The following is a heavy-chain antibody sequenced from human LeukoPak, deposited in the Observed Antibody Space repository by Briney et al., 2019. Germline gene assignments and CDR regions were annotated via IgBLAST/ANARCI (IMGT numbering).Heavy chain of an antibody. CDR1: GFTFKTYT. CDR3: ARSDAFDI. Sequence: GGSLRLSCAASGFTFKTYTMHWVRQAPGMGLEWVSSISSSSSYIFYADSVKGRFTISRDNAKNSLYLQMNSLRAEDTAVYYCARSDAFDIWGQGTMVTVSS. J-gene: IGHJ3*02. V-gene: IGHV3-21*01. CDR2: ISSSSSYI.